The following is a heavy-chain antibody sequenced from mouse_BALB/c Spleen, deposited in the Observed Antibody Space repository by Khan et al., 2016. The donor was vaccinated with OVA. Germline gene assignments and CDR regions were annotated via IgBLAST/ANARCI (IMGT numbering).Heavy chain of an antibody. J-gene: IGHJ3*01. Sequence: QVQLQQSGAELAKPGASVKMSCKASGYTSTNYWMHWVKQRPGQGLEWIGYIDPTTGYTEYNQKFKDKATLTADKSSSTAYMQLRSLTSEDSTVXYCTSHGCSYTLFGYWGQGTLVTVSA. D-gene: IGHD1-1*01. V-gene: IGHV1-7*01. CDR3: TSHGCSYTLFGY. CDR2: IDPTTGYT. CDR1: GYTSTNYW.